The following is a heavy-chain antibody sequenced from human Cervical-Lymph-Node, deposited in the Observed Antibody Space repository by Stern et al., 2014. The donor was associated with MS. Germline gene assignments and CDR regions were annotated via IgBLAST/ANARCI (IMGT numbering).Heavy chain of an antibody. D-gene: IGHD6-13*01. V-gene: IGHV2-5*02. CDR3: AHRRYSSSWYGMDYFDY. CDR1: GVSLSTSGVG. Sequence: QITLKESGPTLVKPTQTLTLTCTFSGVSLSTSGVGVGWIRQPPGKALEWLAIIYCDDDNRYSPSLKSRLTITNDTSKNQVVLTMTNMDPVDTATYYCAHRRYSSSWYGMDYFDYWGQGTLVTVSS. CDR2: IYCDDDN. J-gene: IGHJ4*02.